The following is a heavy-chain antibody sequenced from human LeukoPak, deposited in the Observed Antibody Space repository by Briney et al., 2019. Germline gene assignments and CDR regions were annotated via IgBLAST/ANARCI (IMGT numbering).Heavy chain of an antibody. CDR3: ARDSTFDI. CDR1: GFTFTSYA. J-gene: IGHJ3*02. V-gene: IGHV3-23*01. Sequence: GGSLRLSCAASGFTFTSYAMSWVRQAPGKGLEWVSSISGGSGGTYYADSVKGRFTISRDNSRSTLYLQMNSLRAEDTAVYYCARDSTFDIWGQGTVVTVSS. CDR2: ISGGSGGT. D-gene: IGHD2-2*01.